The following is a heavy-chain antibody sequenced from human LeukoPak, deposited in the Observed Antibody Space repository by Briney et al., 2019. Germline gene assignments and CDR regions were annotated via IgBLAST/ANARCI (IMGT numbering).Heavy chain of an antibody. J-gene: IGHJ6*02. CDR1: GGSISSYY. Sequence: SETLSLTCTVSGGSISSYYWSWTRQPPGKGLEWIGDIYYSGSTNYNPSLKSRVTISVDTSKNQFSLKLNSVTAADTAVYYCARDRGAAATGGYYYGMDVWGQGTTVSVSS. CDR3: ARDRGAAATGGYYYGMDV. D-gene: IGHD6-13*01. CDR2: IYYSGST. V-gene: IGHV4-59*01.